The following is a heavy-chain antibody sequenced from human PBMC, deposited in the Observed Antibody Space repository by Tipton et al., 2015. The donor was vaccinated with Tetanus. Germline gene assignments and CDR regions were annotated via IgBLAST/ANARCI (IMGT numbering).Heavy chain of an antibody. CDR2: SWYDGTDK. J-gene: IGHJ4*02. Sequence: SLRLSCAASGFIFSSYGIHWVRQAPGKGLEWLAVSWYDGTDKYYAVSVKGRFTISRDNSKNTLYLQMNSLRAEDTALYYCAREADCSGGSCFSGDFDTWGQGTQVTVSS. CDR1: GFIFSSYG. V-gene: IGHV3-33*01. CDR3: AREADCSGGSCFSGDFDT. D-gene: IGHD2-15*01.